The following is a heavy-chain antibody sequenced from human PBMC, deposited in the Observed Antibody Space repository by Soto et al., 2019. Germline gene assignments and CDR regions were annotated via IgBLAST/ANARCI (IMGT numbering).Heavy chain of an antibody. D-gene: IGHD2-2*01. V-gene: IGHV3-23*01. J-gene: IGHJ5*01. CDR2: ISGSGGST. Sequence: LSLSCAASGFTFSSYAMSWVRQAPGKGLEWVSAISGSGGSTYYADSVKGRFTISRDNSKNTLYLQMNSLRAEDTAVYYCAKSYCSSTSCYYRPYWLASWGQGTLVPVSS. CDR1: GFTFSSYA. CDR3: AKSYCSSTSCYYRPYWLAS.